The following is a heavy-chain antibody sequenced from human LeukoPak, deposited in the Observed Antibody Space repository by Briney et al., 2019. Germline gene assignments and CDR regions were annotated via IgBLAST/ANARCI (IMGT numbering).Heavy chain of an antibody. D-gene: IGHD3-22*01. CDR3: ARHVVALGFDY. J-gene: IGHJ4*02. Sequence: GGSLRLSCAASGFTFSSYSMNWVRQAPGKGLEWVSSISSSSSYIYYADSVKGRFTVSRDNAKNSLYLQMNSLRAEDTAVYYCARHVVALGFDYWGQGTLVTVSS. CDR2: ISSSSSYI. CDR1: GFTFSSYS. V-gene: IGHV3-21*01.